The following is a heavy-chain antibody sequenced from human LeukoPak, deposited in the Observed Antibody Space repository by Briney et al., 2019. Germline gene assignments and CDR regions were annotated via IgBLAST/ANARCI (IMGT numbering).Heavy chain of an antibody. D-gene: IGHD3-3*01. J-gene: IGHJ4*02. CDR1: GYSIGSGYY. Sequence: SETLSLTYAVSGYSIGSGYYWGWIRQPPGKGLEWIGSIYHSGSTYYNPSLKSRVTISVDTSKNQFSLKLSSVTAADTAVYYCARLCSFLEWLCPPFDYWGQGTLVTVSS. V-gene: IGHV4-38-2*01. CDR2: IYHSGST. CDR3: ARLCSFLEWLCPPFDY.